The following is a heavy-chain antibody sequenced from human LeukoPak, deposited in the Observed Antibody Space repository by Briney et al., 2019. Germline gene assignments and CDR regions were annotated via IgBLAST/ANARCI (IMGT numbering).Heavy chain of an antibody. CDR3: ANGNPALGGGIMTPLYYFDY. D-gene: IGHD3-16*01. V-gene: IGHV3-23*01. J-gene: IGHJ4*02. Sequence: PGGSLRLSCAASGFTFSSYAMSWVRQAPGKGLEWVSAISGSGGSTYYADSVKGRFTISRDNSKNTLYLQMNSLRAEDTAVYYCANGNPALGGGIMTPLYYFDYWGQGTLVTVSS. CDR1: GFTFSSYA. CDR2: ISGSGGST.